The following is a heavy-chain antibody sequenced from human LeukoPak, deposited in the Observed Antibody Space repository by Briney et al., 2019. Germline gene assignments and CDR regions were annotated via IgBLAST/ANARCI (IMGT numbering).Heavy chain of an antibody. CDR1: GFSFSSSG. D-gene: IGHD1-14*01. J-gene: IGHJ4*02. CDR3: ATETIGRHYDY. Sequence: GGSLRLSCAASGFSFSSSGINWVRQAPGKGLEWVSSIGSTGTDRYYADSVKGRFTISRDNAKNSLYLQTNSLRAEDTAVYYCATETIGRHYDYWGQGTLLTVSS. V-gene: IGHV3-21*01. CDR2: IGSTGTDR.